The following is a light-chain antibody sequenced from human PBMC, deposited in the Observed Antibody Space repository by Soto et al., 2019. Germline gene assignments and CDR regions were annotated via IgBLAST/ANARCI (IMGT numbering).Light chain of an antibody. CDR2: GAS. J-gene: IGKJ1*01. CDR3: QQYGSSPRT. Sequence: EIAMTQSPATLPVSPGERATLSSSASQRVSSNLAWYQQKPGQAPRLLIYGASSRATGIPDRFSGSGSGTDFTLTISRLEPEDFAVYYCQQYGSSPRTFGQGTKVDIK. CDR1: QRVSSN. V-gene: IGKV3-20*01.